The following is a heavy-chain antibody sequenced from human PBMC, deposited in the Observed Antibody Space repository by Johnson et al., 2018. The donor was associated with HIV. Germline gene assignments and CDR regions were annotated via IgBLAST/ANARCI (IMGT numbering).Heavy chain of an antibody. V-gene: IGHV3-30*03. CDR3: VRCEYYDPSSTYYYVAFDI. J-gene: IGHJ3*02. Sequence: QAQLVESGGGVVQPGRSLRLSCAASGFTFSNYGMHWVRQAPGKGLEWVAVISYDGTNKYYADSVKGRFNITRDNSKNTLYLQMNSLRAEDSAVFYCVRCEYYDPSSTYYYVAFDIWGQGTIVTVSS. CDR1: GFTFSNYG. CDR2: ISYDGTNK. D-gene: IGHD3-22*01.